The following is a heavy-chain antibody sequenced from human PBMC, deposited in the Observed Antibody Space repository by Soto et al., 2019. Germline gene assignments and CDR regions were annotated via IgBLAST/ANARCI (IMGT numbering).Heavy chain of an antibody. CDR3: ARDLSSSSGYFDY. CDR2: IIPIFGTA. V-gene: IGHV1-69*13. D-gene: IGHD6-6*01. Sequence: ASVKVSCKASGGTFSSYAISWVRQAPGQGLEWMGGIIPIFGTANCAQKFQGRVTITADESTSTAYMELSSLRSEDTAVYYCARDLSSSSGYFDYWGQGTLVTVSS. J-gene: IGHJ4*02. CDR1: GGTFSSYA.